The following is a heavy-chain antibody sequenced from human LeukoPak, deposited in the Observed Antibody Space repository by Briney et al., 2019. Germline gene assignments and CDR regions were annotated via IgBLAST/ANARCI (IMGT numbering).Heavy chain of an antibody. V-gene: IGHV3-23*01. Sequence: PRGSLRLSCAASGFTFSSYAMSWVRQAPGKGLEWVSAISGSGGSTYYADSVKGRFTISRDNPKNTLYLQMNSLRAEDTAVYYCAKDSPRLLGAFDIWGQGTMVTVSS. D-gene: IGHD2-8*02. CDR2: ISGSGGST. CDR1: GFTFSSYA. CDR3: AKDSPRLLGAFDI. J-gene: IGHJ3*02.